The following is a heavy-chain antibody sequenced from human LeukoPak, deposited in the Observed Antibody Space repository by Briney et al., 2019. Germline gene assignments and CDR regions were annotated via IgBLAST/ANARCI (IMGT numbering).Heavy chain of an antibody. CDR3: AKDRSSKYYYYYMDV. V-gene: IGHV3-23*01. CDR1: GFTFSSYA. CDR2: ISGSGGST. D-gene: IGHD4-11*01. J-gene: IGHJ6*03. Sequence: GGSLRLSCAASGFTFSSYAMDWVRQAPGKGLEWVSAISGSGGSTYYADSVKGRFTISRDNSKNTLYLQMNSLRAEDTAVYYCAKDRSSKYYYYYMDVWGKGTTVTVSS.